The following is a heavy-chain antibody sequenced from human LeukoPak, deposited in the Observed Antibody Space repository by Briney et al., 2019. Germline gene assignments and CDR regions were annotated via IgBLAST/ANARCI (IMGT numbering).Heavy chain of an antibody. J-gene: IGHJ4*02. Sequence: SETLSLTCTVSGGSISRYYWSWIRQPPGKGLEWIGSIYYSGSTYYNPSLKSRVTISVDTSKNQFSLKLSSVTAADTAVYYCARIPSDYGGNSRYFDYWGQGTLVTVSS. D-gene: IGHD4-23*01. CDR2: IYYSGST. CDR3: ARIPSDYGGNSRYFDY. V-gene: IGHV4-39*07. CDR1: GGSISRYY.